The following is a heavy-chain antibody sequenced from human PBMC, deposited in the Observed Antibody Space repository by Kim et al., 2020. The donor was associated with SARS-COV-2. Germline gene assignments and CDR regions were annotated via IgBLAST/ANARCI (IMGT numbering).Heavy chain of an antibody. V-gene: IGHV1-3*01. D-gene: IGHD3-16*01. Sequence: ASVKVSCKASGYTFNIYGIHWVRQAPGQSLEWMGWMNPGNGNTKYSQNFQGRVTITRDTSASTAYMQLSSLRPEDTAVYYCARVVLRLADAFDIWGQGTMVTVSS. J-gene: IGHJ3*02. CDR1: GYTFNIYG. CDR3: ARVVLRLADAFDI. CDR2: MNPGNGNT.